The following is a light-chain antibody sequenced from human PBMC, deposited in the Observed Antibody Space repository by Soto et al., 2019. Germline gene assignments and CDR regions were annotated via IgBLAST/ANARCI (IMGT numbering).Light chain of an antibody. Sequence: TQSPVTLTASVGDRVTITCRASQSISSWLAWYQQKPGKAPKLLISDASSVERGVPSRFSGSGSGTEFTLTISSLLPEDFATYYCQQYKSDFRTFGQGTKVDIK. CDR3: QQYKSDFRT. CDR2: DAS. CDR1: QSISSW. J-gene: IGKJ1*01. V-gene: IGKV1-5*01.